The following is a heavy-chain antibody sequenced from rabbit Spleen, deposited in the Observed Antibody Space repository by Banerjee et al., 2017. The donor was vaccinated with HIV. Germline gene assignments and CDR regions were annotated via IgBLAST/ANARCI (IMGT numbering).Heavy chain of an antibody. V-gene: IGHV1S40*01. CDR1: GFTISSSYY. CDR3: ARSRTGYSIEFAL. D-gene: IGHD1-1*01. CDR2: IYTSNGNT. J-gene: IGHJ4*01. Sequence: QSLEESGGDLVKPGASLTLTCTASGFTISSSYYMCWVRQAPGKGLEWIACIYTSNGNTWCANWAKGRFTISKTSSTTVTLQMTSLTAADTATHFCARSRTGYSIEFALWGPGTLVTVS.